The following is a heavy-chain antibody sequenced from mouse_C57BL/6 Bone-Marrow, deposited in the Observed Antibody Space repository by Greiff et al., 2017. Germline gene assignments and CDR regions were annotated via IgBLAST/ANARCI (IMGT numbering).Heavy chain of an antibody. CDR1: GYTFTDYN. Sequence: VQLKESGPELVKPGASVKIPCKASGYTFTDYNMDWVKQSHGKSLEWIGDINPNNGGTIYNQKFKGKATLTVDKSSSTAYMELRSLTSEDTAVYYGARQDYYGSSAWFAYWGQGTLVTVSA. D-gene: IGHD1-1*01. J-gene: IGHJ3*01. CDR2: INPNNGGT. CDR3: ARQDYYGSSAWFAY. V-gene: IGHV1-18*01.